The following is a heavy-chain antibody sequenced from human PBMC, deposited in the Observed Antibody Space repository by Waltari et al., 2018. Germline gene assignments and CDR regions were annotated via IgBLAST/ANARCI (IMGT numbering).Heavy chain of an antibody. CDR2: IYYSGST. D-gene: IGHD1-26*01. J-gene: IGHJ6*03. Sequence: QLQLQESGPGLVKPSETLSLTCTVSGGSISSSSYYWGWIRQPPGKGLEWIGSIYYSGSTYYNPSLKSRVTISVDTSKNQFSLKLSSVTAADTAVYYYARGMVGATLFYYYMDVWGKGTTVTISS. V-gene: IGHV4-39*07. CDR3: ARGMVGATLFYYYMDV. CDR1: GGSISSSSYY.